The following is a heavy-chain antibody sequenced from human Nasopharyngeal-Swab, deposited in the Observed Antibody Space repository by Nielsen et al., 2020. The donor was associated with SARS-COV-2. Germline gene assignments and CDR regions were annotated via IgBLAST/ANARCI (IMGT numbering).Heavy chain of an antibody. CDR3: ARDQSSGWYGALYYYYGMDG. V-gene: IGHV1-3*01. D-gene: IGHD6-19*01. Sequence: ASVKVSCKASGYTFTSYAMHWVRQAPGQRLEWMGWINAGNGNTKYSQKFQGRVTITRDTSASTAYMELSSLRSEDTAVYYCARDQSSGWYGALYYYYGMDGWGQGTTVTVSS. CDR2: INAGNGNT. J-gene: IGHJ6*02. CDR1: GYTFTSYA.